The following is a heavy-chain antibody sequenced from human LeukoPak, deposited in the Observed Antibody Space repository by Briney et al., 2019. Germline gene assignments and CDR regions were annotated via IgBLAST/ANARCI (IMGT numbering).Heavy chain of an antibody. J-gene: IGHJ4*02. D-gene: IGHD6-19*01. Sequence: PGGSLRLSCAASGFTFSSYAMSWVRQAPGKGLEWVSPISGSGSSTYYADSVKGWFTISRDNSKNTLYLQMNSLRAEDTAVYYCAKGVAVASPYYFDYWGQGTLVTVSS. CDR2: ISGSGSST. CDR1: GFTFSSYA. V-gene: IGHV3-23*01. CDR3: AKGVAVASPYYFDY.